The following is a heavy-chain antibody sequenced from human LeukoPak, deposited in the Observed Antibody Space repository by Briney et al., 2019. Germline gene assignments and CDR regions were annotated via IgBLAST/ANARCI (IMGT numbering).Heavy chain of an antibody. D-gene: IGHD5-18*01. Sequence: PSETLSLTCTVSGGSISSGSYYWSWIRQPAGKGLEWIGRIYTSGSTNYNPSLKSRVTISVDTSKNQFSLKLSSVTAADTAVYYCARDPRIQLWSDAFDIWGQGTMVTVSS. CDR3: ARDPRIQLWSDAFDI. CDR2: IYTSGST. CDR1: GGSISSGSYY. V-gene: IGHV4-61*02. J-gene: IGHJ3*02.